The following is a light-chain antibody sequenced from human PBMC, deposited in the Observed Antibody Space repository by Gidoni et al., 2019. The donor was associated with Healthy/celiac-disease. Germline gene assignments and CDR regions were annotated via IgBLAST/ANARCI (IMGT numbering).Light chain of an antibody. CDR2: GAS. V-gene: IGKV3-20*01. CDR1: QSVSSSY. Sequence: EIVLTQSPGTLSLSPWERATLSCRASQSVSSSYLAWYQQKPGQAPRLLIYGASSRATGIPDRFSGSGSGTDFTLTISRLEPEDFAVDYCQQYGSSPRTFGQGTKVEIK. CDR3: QQYGSSPRT. J-gene: IGKJ1*01.